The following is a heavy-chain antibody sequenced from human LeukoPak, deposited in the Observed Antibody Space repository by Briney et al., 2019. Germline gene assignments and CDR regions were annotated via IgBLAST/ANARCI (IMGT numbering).Heavy chain of an antibody. V-gene: IGHV3-21*01. J-gene: IGHJ6*04. CDR3: AELGITMIGGV. Sequence: NPGGSLRLSCAASGFTFSSYNMNWVRQAPGKGLEWVSSITSDSRYMYYADSVKGRFTISRDNAKNSLYLQMNSLRAEDTAVYYCAELGITMIGGVWGKGTTVTISS. CDR2: ITSDSRYM. D-gene: IGHD3-10*02. CDR1: GFTFSSYN.